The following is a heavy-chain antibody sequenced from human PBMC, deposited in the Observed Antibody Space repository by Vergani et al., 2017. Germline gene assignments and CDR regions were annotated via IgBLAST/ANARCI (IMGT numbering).Heavy chain of an antibody. CDR1: GYTFTSYG. CDR2: ISAYNGNT. D-gene: IGHD2-2*01. CDR3: ARPVXLRCSSTSCFEDYFDY. J-gene: IGHJ4*02. Sequence: QVQLVQSGAEVKKPGASVKVSCKASGYTFTSYGISWVRQAPGQGLEWMGWISAYNGNTNYAQKLQGRVTMTTDTSTSTAYMELRSLRSDDTAVYYCARPVXLRCSSTSCFEDYFDYWGQGTLVTVSS. V-gene: IGHV1-18*01.